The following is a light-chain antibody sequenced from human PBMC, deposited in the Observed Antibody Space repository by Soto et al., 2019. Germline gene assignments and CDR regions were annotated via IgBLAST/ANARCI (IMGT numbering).Light chain of an antibody. CDR2: EDT. J-gene: IGLJ1*01. CDR1: SSDVGNYNL. V-gene: IGLV2-23*01. Sequence: QSVLTQPASVSGSPGQSITISCTGTSSDVGNYNLVSWYQQHPGKAPKLIIYEDTKRPSGVSNRFSGSKSGNTASLTISGPQAEDGADNASSAYADISTYVFETGTKVPAL. CDR3: SAYADISTYV.